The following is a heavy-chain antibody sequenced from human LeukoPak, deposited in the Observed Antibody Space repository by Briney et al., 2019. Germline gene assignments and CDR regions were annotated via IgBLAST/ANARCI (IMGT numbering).Heavy chain of an antibody. Sequence: GGSLRLSCAASGFTFDDYGMSWVRQAPGKGLEWVSGINWNGGSTGYADSVKGRFTISRDNAKNSLYLQMSSLRAEDTAVYYCARGELGYCSSTSCFDPYYFDSWGQGTLVTVSS. V-gene: IGHV3-20*04. CDR1: GFTFDDYG. D-gene: IGHD2-2*01. CDR2: INWNGGST. J-gene: IGHJ4*02. CDR3: ARGELGYCSSTSCFDPYYFDS.